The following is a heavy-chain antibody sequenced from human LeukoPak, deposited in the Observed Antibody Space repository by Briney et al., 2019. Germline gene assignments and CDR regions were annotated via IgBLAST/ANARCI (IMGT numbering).Heavy chain of an antibody. Sequence: ASVKVSCKASGYTFTSYGISWVRQAPGQGPEWMGWISAYNGNTNYAQKLQGRVTMTTDTSTSTAYMELRSLRSDDTAVYYCARDQDYYDSSGYDYWGQGTLVTVSS. V-gene: IGHV1-18*01. CDR3: ARDQDYYDSSGYDY. J-gene: IGHJ4*02. CDR1: GYTFTSYG. D-gene: IGHD3-22*01. CDR2: ISAYNGNT.